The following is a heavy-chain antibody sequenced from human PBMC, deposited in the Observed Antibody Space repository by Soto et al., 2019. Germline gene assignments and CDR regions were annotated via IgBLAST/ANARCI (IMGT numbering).Heavy chain of an antibody. CDR2: IYHTGST. J-gene: IGHJ4*02. V-gene: IGHV4-38-2*02. D-gene: IGHD5-18*01. CDR3: ARDTPRGYSYGSFDY. Sequence: SETLSLTCAVSGYSISSGYYWDWIRQPPGKGLEWIGSIYHTGSTYYNPSLKSRVTISVDASKNQFSLKLSSVTAADTAVYYCARDTPRGYSYGSFDYWGQGTLVTVSS. CDR1: GYSISSGYY.